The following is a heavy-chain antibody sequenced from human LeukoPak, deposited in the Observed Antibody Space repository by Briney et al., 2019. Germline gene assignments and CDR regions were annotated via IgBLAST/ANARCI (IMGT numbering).Heavy chain of an antibody. CDR2: ISYDGSNK. D-gene: IGHD3-9*01. J-gene: IGHJ6*04. V-gene: IGHV3-30*03. Sequence: GGSLRLSCAASGFTFSDYYMSWIRQAPGKGLEWVAVISYDGSNKYYADSVKGRFTISRDNSKNTLYLQMNSLRAEDTAVYYCARDRRYFDWLRVNYYYGMDVWGKGTTVTVSS. CDR3: ARDRRYFDWLRVNYYYGMDV. CDR1: GFTFSDYY.